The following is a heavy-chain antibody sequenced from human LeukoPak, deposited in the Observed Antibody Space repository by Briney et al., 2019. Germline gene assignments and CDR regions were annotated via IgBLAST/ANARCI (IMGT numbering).Heavy chain of an antibody. CDR1: GGSISRYY. D-gene: IGHD3-16*01. V-gene: IGHV4-4*09. J-gene: IGHJ5*02. CDR2: IYTSGST. CDR3: ARHPGPFGLTRNWFDP. Sequence: PSETLSLTCTVSGGSISRYYWSWIRQPPGKGLGWIGYIYTSGSTNYNPSLKSRVTISVDTSKNQFTLKLSSVTAADTAVYYCARHPGPFGLTRNWFDPWGQGNLFTVSS.